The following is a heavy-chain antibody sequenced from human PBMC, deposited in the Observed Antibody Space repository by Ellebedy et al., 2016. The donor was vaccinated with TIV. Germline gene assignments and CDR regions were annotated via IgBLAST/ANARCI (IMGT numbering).Heavy chain of an antibody. CDR3: AKPAGVSRYGANYWYFDL. V-gene: IGHV3-53*01. CDR2: IYSDGNT. CDR1: GFAVSSNY. J-gene: IGHJ2*01. D-gene: IGHD4-17*01. Sequence: GESLKISCAASGFAVSSNYMTWVRQAPGRGLEWVSLIYSDGNTNYADSVKGRFTISRDNSKNTLYMQMNSLRAEDTAGYYCAKPAGVSRYGANYWYFDLWGRGALVTVSS.